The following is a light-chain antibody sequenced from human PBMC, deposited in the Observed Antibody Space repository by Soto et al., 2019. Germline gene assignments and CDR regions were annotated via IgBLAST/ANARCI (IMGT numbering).Light chain of an antibody. CDR2: GAS. CDR1: QRVSSTY. CDR3: QQYGSSFT. Sequence: EIVLTQCPGTLSLSPGERATLSCRASQRVSSTYLAWYQQKPGQAPRLLIYGASSRATGIPDRFSGSGSGTDFTLTISRLEPEDFAVYYCQQYGSSFTFGPGTKVDIK. J-gene: IGKJ3*01. V-gene: IGKV3-20*01.